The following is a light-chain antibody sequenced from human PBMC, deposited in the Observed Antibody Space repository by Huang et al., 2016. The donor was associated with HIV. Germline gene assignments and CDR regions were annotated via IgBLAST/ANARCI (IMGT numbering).Light chain of an antibody. CDR3: QQYSTSSYT. V-gene: IGKV3D-20*01. Sequence: IVLTQSPATLSLSPGERATLTCGASQSVRNHYLAWYQQKPGLAPRLLIYDAHVRATGIPDRFSGSGSGTDFTLTISRLEPEDFAMYYCQQYSTSSYTFGQGTKVDI. J-gene: IGKJ2*01. CDR2: DAH. CDR1: QSVRNHY.